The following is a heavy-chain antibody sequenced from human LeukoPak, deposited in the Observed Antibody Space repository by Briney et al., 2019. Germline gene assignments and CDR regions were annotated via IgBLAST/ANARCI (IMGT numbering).Heavy chain of an antibody. CDR2: INHSGST. V-gene: IGHV4-34*01. J-gene: IGHJ4*02. Sequence: SETLSLTCAVYGGSFSGYYWSWIRQPPGKGPEWIGEINHSGSTNYNPSLKSRVTISVDTSKNQFSLKLSSVTAADTAVYYCASWSLDRWGQGTLVTVSS. CDR3: ASWSLDR. CDR1: GGSFSGYY. D-gene: IGHD3-3*01.